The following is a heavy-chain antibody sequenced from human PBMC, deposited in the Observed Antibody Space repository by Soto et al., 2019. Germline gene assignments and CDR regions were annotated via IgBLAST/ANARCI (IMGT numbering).Heavy chain of an antibody. V-gene: IGHV4-4*02. CDR1: GGSISSSNW. J-gene: IGHJ6*04. CDR3: ASRDIVVGVEHQAFYYGMDV. D-gene: IGHD2-15*01. CDR2: IYHSGST. Sequence: SETLSLTCAVSGGSISSSNWWSWVRQPPGKGLEWIGEIYHSGSTNYNPSLKSRVTISVDKSKNQFSLKLSSVTAADTAVYYCASRDIVVGVEHQAFYYGMDVWGKGTTVTVSS.